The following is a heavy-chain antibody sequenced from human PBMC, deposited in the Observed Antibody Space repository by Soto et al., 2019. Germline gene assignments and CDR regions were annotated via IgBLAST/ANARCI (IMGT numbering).Heavy chain of an antibody. V-gene: IGHV1-3*01. Sequence: ASVKVSCKASGYTFISYAMHWVRQAPGQRLEWIGWINVGNGNTKYSQKFQGRVTITRDISTNTAYTELSSLRSEDTAVYYCAAESYYESNGTKGRIDWGQGTLVTVSS. CDR2: INVGNGNT. CDR1: GYTFISYA. J-gene: IGHJ4*02. CDR3: AAESYYESNGTKGRID. D-gene: IGHD3-22*01.